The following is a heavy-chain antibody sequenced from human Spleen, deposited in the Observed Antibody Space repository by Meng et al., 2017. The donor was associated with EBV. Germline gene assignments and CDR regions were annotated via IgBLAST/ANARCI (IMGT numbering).Heavy chain of an antibody. CDR2: IDPRDGSA. CDR1: GSGYSFTSYY. D-gene: IGHD5-12*01. J-gene: IGHJ1*01. Sequence: VQLVQFGTEVKRFGASVRVSCKASGSGYSFTSYYIHWVRQAHGQGLEWMGIIDPRDGSATFAEKFQDRLTMTRDTSTDTVYMDLSSLTFDDTAVYYCARDGGGEYSGYDRYFQHWGQGTLVTVSS. CDR3: ARDGGGEYSGYDRYFQH. V-gene: IGHV1-46*01.